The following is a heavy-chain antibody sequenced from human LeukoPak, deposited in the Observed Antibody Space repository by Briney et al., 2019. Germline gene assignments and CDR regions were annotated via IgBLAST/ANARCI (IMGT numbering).Heavy chain of an antibody. V-gene: IGHV3-9*01. Sequence: PGRSLRLSCAASGFTFDDYAMHWVRQAPGKGLEWVSGISWNSGSIGYADSVKGRFTISRDNAKNSLYLQMNSLRAEDTALYYCAKDSRYCSSTSCRFERDFDYWGQGTLVTVSS. D-gene: IGHD2-2*01. CDR2: ISWNSGSI. CDR1: GFTFDDYA. J-gene: IGHJ4*02. CDR3: AKDSRYCSSTSCRFERDFDY.